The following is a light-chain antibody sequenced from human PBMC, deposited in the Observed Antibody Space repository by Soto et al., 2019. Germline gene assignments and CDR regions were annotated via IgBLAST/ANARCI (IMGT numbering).Light chain of an antibody. Sequence: DIQMTQSPSTLSGSVGDRVTITCRASQTISSWLAWYQQKPGKAPKLLIYDVSTLESGVPSRFSGSGSGTEFTLTISSLQPDDFATYYCQQYNSYSTFGHGTKVDIK. CDR3: QQYNSYST. J-gene: IGKJ2*01. CDR2: DVS. CDR1: QTISSW. V-gene: IGKV1-5*01.